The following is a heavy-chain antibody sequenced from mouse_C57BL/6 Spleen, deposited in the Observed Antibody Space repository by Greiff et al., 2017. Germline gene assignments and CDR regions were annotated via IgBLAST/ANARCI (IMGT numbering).Heavy chain of an antibody. CDR2: INPSTGGT. V-gene: IGHV1-42*01. Sequence: VQLKESGPELVKPGASVKISCKASGYSFTGYYMNWVKQSPEKSLEWIGEINPSTGGTTYNQKFKAKATLTVDKSSSTAYMQLKSLTSEDSAVYYCAREVELGLYFDYWGQGTTLTVSS. J-gene: IGHJ2*01. CDR3: AREVELGLYFDY. CDR1: GYSFTGYY. D-gene: IGHD4-1*01.